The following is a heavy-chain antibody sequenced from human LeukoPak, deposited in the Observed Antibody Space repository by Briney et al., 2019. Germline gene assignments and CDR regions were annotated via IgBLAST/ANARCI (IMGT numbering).Heavy chain of an antibody. CDR1: GGTFSSYA. D-gene: IGHD1-26*01. Sequence: GSSVKVSCKASGGTFSSYAISWVRQAPGQGLEWMGIINPSGGSTSYAQKFQGRVTMTRDTSTSTVYMELSSLRSEDTAVYYCARDVGATYYFDYWGQGTLVTVSS. CDR2: INPSGGST. J-gene: IGHJ4*02. CDR3: ARDVGATYYFDY. V-gene: IGHV1-46*01.